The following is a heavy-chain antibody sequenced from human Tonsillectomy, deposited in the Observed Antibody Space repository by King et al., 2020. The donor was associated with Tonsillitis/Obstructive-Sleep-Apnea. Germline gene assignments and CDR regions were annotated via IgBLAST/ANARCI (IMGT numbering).Heavy chain of an antibody. Sequence: VQLVESGGGLVQPGGSLRLSCEDSGFTFSRNWMTWVRQAPGKGLEGVANIKEDGSEKYYMDSVKGRFTISRDNAKNSLYLQMNSLRAEDTAVYYCARDQGYSVSFYDYWGQGALVIVSS. J-gene: IGHJ4*02. CDR2: IKEDGSEK. CDR3: ARDQGYSVSFYDY. D-gene: IGHD1-26*01. CDR1: GFTFSRNW. V-gene: IGHV3-7*04.